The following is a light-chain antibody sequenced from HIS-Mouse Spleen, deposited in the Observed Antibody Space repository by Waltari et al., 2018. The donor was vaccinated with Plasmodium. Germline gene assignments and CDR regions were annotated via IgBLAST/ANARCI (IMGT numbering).Light chain of an antibody. J-gene: IGLJ3*02. Sequence: QSVLTQPPSASGTPGQRVTLSCSGSSSNIVSNYVYWYQQLPGTAPKLLIYRNNKRPSGVPDRFSGAKSGTSASLAISGLRSEDEADYYCAAWDDSLSGPVFGGGTKLTVL. CDR3: AAWDDSLSGPV. CDR2: RNN. CDR1: SSNIVSNY. V-gene: IGLV1-47*01.